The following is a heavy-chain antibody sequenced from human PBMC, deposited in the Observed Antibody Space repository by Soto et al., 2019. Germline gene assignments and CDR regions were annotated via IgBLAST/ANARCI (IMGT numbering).Heavy chain of an antibody. CDR3: ARVGGYRRYSGYAGVDY. CDR1: GGTFSSYA. V-gene: IGHV1-69*13. D-gene: IGHD5-12*01. Sequence: ASVKVSCKASGGTFSSYAISWVRQAPGQGLEWMGGIIPIFGTANYAQKFQGRVTITADESTSTAYMELSSLRSEDTAVYYCARVGGYRRYSGYAGVDYWGQGTLVTVSS. J-gene: IGHJ4*02. CDR2: IIPIFGTA.